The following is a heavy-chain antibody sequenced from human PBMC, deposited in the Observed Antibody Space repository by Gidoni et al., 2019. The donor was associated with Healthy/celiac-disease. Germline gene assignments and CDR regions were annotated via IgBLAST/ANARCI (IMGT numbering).Heavy chain of an antibody. CDR3: AKDALPAYYYDSSGYYGWGYFDY. J-gene: IGHJ4*02. Sequence: EVQLVESGGGWVQPGRSLRLACAASGCTCDDYAMHGGGQAPGKGLGWVSCISWNSGSIGYADSVKGRFTISRDNAKNSLYLQMNSLRAEDTALYYCAKDALPAYYYDSSGYYGWGYFDYWGQGTLVTVSS. D-gene: IGHD3-22*01. CDR1: GCTCDDYA. V-gene: IGHV3-9*01. CDR2: ISWNSGSI.